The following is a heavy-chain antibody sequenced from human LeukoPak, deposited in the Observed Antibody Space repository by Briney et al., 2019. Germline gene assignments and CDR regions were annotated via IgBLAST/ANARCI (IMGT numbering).Heavy chain of an antibody. D-gene: IGHD6-19*01. CDR2: ISWNSGSI. Sequence: PGGSLRLSCAASGFTFDDYAMHWVRQAPGKGLEWVSGISWNSGSIGYADSVKGRFTISRDNAKNSLYLQMNSLRAEDTALYYCAKGRAVAGYYYYYYGMDVWGQGTTVTVSS. CDR3: AKGRAVAGYYYYYYGMDV. J-gene: IGHJ6*02. CDR1: GFTFDDYA. V-gene: IGHV3-9*01.